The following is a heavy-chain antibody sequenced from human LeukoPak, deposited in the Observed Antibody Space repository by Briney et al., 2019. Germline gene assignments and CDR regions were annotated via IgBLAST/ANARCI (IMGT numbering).Heavy chain of an antibody. CDR3: ARGNPYDSSGVDSH. V-gene: IGHV3-30*04. Sequence: GGSLRLSCAASGFTFSSYAMHWVRRAPGKGLEWVAVISYDGSNKYYADSVKGRFTISRDNSKNTLYLQMNSLRAEDTAVYYCARGNPYDSSGVDSHWGQGTLVTVSS. D-gene: IGHD3-22*01. J-gene: IGHJ4*02. CDR2: ISYDGSNK. CDR1: GFTFSSYA.